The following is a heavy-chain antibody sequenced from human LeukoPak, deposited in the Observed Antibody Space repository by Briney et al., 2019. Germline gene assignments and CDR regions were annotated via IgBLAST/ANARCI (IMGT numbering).Heavy chain of an antibody. CDR3: AREGATAVRGVNDY. D-gene: IGHD3-10*01. V-gene: IGHV1-3*01. Sequence: ASVKVSCKASGYTFTSYAMHWVRQAPGQRLEWMGWINAGNGNTKYSQKFQGRVTITRDTSASTAYMELSSLRSEDTAVYYCAREGATAVRGVNDYWGQGTLVTVSS. J-gene: IGHJ4*02. CDR2: INAGNGNT. CDR1: GYTFTSYA.